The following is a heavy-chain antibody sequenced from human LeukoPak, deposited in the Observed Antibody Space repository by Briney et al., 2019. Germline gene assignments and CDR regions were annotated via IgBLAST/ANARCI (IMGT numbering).Heavy chain of an antibody. Sequence: PGGSLRLSCAASEFTFNSYTMHWVRQAPGKGLEWVALISYDGSNKYYADSLKGRFTISRDNSKNTLYLQMNSLRAEDTAVYYCAKDGYSSSWSHFLYYYMDVWGKGTTVTISS. CDR3: AKDGYSSSWSHFLYYYMDV. V-gene: IGHV3-30*04. J-gene: IGHJ6*03. CDR2: ISYDGSNK. D-gene: IGHD6-13*01. CDR1: EFTFNSYT.